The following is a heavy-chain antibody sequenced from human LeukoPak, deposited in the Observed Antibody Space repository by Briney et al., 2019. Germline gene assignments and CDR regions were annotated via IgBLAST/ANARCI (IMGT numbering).Heavy chain of an antibody. J-gene: IGHJ3*02. D-gene: IGHD1-1*01. Sequence: PGGSLRLSCAASGFTFSSYAMSWVRQAPGKGLEWVSAISGSGGSTYYADSVKGRFTISRDNSKNTLYLQMNSLRAEDTAVYYCAKSYWSDRTAADDAFDIWGRGTMVTVSS. V-gene: IGHV3-23*01. CDR2: ISGSGGST. CDR1: GFTFSSYA. CDR3: AKSYWSDRTAADDAFDI.